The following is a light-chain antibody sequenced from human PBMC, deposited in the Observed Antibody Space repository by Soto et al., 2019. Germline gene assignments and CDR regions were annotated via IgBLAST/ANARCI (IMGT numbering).Light chain of an antibody. CDR1: QSISSW. Sequence: DIQMTQSPSTLSASVGDRVTITCRASQSISSWLAWYQQKPGKAPKLLIHEASTLESGVPSRFSGSESGTEFTLTISGLHAEDFATYYCQQYTNFPLTFGGGTKVEIK. CDR3: QQYTNFPLT. CDR2: EAS. V-gene: IGKV1-5*01. J-gene: IGKJ4*01.